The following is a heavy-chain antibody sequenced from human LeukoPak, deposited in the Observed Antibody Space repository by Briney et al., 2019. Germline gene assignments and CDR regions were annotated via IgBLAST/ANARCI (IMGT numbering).Heavy chain of an antibody. CDR2: IKEDGSEK. D-gene: IGHD6-6*01. J-gene: IGHJ4*02. CDR3: ASARVLRPGSLDY. V-gene: IGHV3-7*05. Sequence: PGGSLRLSCAASGFTSSRDWMSWVRQAPGKGLEWVANIKEDGSEKYYVDSAKGRFTISRDNAKNSLFLQMNSLRAEDTAVYYCASARVLRPGSLDYWGQGALVTVSS. CDR1: GFTSSRDW.